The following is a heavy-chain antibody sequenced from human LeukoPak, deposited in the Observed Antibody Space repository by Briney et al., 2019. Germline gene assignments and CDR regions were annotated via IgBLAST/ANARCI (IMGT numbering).Heavy chain of an antibody. V-gene: IGHV3-33*06. CDR3: AKVQPFYYYDSSGYYYFDY. D-gene: IGHD3-22*01. Sequence: GGSLRLSCATSGFTFSAYGMHWVRQAPGKGLEWVAVIWYDGSDKYYADSVKGRFTISRDNSKNKLYLQMDSLRAEDTAVYYCAKVQPFYYYDSSGYYYFDYWGQGTLVTVSS. J-gene: IGHJ4*02. CDR2: IWYDGSDK. CDR1: GFTFSAYG.